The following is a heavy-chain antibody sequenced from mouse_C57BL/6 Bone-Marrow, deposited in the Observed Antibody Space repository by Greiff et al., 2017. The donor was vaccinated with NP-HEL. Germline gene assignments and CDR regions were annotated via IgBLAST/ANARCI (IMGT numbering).Heavy chain of an antibody. Sequence: EVMLVESGGGLVQPGGSLSLSCAASGFTFTDYYMSWVRQPPGKALEWLGFIRNKANGYTTEYSASVKGRFTISRDNSQSILYLQMNALGAEDSDTYDSAGWWEEGMDDWGQGTSVTVSS. CDR2: IRNKANGYTT. CDR3: AGWWEEGMDD. CDR1: GFTFTDYY. V-gene: IGHV7-3*01. J-gene: IGHJ4*01. D-gene: IGHD1-1*02.